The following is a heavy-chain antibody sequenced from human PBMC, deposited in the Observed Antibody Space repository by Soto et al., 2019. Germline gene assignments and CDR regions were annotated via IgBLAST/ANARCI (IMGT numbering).Heavy chain of an antibody. CDR2: IIPILGTA. J-gene: IGHJ4*02. V-gene: IGHV1-69*06. CDR1: GGTFSSYA. D-gene: IGHD1-26*01. Sequence: QVQLVQSGAEVKKPGSSVKVSCKASGGTFSSYAISWVRQAPGQGLEWMGGIIPILGTANYAQKVQGRVTITADKSTSTAYMELSILRSEDTAVYYCARVYERSGSFNYWGQGTLVTVSS. CDR3: ARVYERSGSFNY.